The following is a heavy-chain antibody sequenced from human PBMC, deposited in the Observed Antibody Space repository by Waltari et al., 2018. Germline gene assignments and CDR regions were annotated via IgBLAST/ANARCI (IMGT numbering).Heavy chain of an antibody. Sequence: QVQLVQSGAEVKKPGASVKVSCKASGYTFTGYSMPWVQQAPGQGLEWMGRINPNSGGTNYAQKLQGRVTMTRDTSISTAYMELSRLRSDDTAVYYCARDPQILVATIPDYWGQGTLVTVSS. J-gene: IGHJ4*02. CDR3: ARDPQILVATIPDY. CDR2: INPNSGGT. CDR1: GYTFTGYS. D-gene: IGHD5-12*01. V-gene: IGHV1-2*06.